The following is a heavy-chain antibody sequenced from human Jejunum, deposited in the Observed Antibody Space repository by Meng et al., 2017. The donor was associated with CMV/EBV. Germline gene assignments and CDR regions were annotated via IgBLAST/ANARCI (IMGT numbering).Heavy chain of an antibody. CDR3: ARWGGEGSTSGFDF. CDR2: IKEDGSER. Sequence: SGFTFSDYYLTGIRQAPGKGLEWVANIKEDGSERNYVDSVKGRFTVSRDNAKKSLSLEMNSLRVEDTAIYFCARWGGEGSTSGFDFWGQGALVTVSS. J-gene: IGHJ4*02. CDR1: GFTFSDYY. D-gene: IGHD1-26*01. V-gene: IGHV3-7*03.